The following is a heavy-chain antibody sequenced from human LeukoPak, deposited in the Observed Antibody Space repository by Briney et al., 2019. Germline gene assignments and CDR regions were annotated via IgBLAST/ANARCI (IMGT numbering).Heavy chain of an antibody. J-gene: IGHJ4*02. V-gene: IGHV3-21*01. CDR1: GFTFSSYS. D-gene: IGHD1-1*01. CDR2: ISSSGSYI. Sequence: GGSLRLSCAASGFTFSSYSMNWVRQAPGKGLEWVSSISSSGSYIYYADSVKGRFSSSRDNAKNSLFLQMNSLRAEDTAVYYCARDPQTDYYFDYWGQGTLVTVSS. CDR3: ARDPQTDYYFDY.